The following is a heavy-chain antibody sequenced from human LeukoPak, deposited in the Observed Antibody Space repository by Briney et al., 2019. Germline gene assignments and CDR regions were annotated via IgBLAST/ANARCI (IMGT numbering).Heavy chain of an antibody. CDR3: ARGRSVQYQVLSYYYYMDV. D-gene: IGHD2-2*01. Sequence: LRLSCTASGFTFGDYAMSWIRQAPGKGLEWIGEFDLGGTTNYNPSLKSRVTISADTSKNQFSLKVRSVTAADTAVYYCARGRSVQYQVLSYYYYMDVWGKGTTVTVSS. CDR2: FDLGGTT. V-gene: IGHV4-34*01. J-gene: IGHJ6*03. CDR1: GFTFGDYA.